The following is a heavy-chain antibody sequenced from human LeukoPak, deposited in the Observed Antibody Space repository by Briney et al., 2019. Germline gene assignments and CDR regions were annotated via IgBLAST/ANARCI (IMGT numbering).Heavy chain of an antibody. CDR2: IFYSGST. Sequence: SSETLSLTCTVPGGSISSYYWSWIRQPPGKGLEWIGYIFYSGSTNYNPSLKSRVTISVDTSKNQFSLKLSSVTATDTAVYYCARRDRYSSGQFDHWGQGTLVTVSS. CDR3: ARRDRYSSGQFDH. CDR1: GGSISSYY. D-gene: IGHD5-18*01. V-gene: IGHV4-59*08. J-gene: IGHJ4*02.